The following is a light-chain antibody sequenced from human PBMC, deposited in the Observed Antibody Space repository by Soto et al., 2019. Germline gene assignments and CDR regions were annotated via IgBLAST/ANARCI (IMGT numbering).Light chain of an antibody. CDR3: QQANSFPIT. CDR1: QDISSW. Sequence: DIQMTQSPSSVSASVGDRVTITWRASQDISSWLAWYQQKPGRVPKLLIYAASSLQSGVPSRFSGSGSGTDFTLNISSVQPEDFATYYCQQANSFPITFGQGTRLEI. CDR2: AAS. J-gene: IGKJ5*01. V-gene: IGKV1-12*01.